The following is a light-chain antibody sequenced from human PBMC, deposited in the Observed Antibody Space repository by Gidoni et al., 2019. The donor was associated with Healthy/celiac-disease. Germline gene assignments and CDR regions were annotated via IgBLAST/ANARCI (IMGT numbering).Light chain of an antibody. V-gene: IGKV3-11*01. CDR3: QQRSNWPPWT. CDR1: QSVSSY. CDR2: DAS. Sequence: ELVLTPPPATLSLSPGERATLSCRASQSVSSYLAWYQQKPGQAPRLLIYDASTRATGIPARFSGSGSGTDFTLTISSLEPEDFAVYYCQQRSNWPPWTFGQGTKVEIK. J-gene: IGKJ1*01.